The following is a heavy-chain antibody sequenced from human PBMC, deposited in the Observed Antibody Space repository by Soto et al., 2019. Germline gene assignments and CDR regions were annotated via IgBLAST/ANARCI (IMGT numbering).Heavy chain of an antibody. CDR3: ARDRWAGIAVTGALYYFDY. D-gene: IGHD6-19*01. Sequence: QVQLQESGPGLVKPSQTLSLTCTVSGGSISSGDYYWSWIRQPPGKGLEWIGYIYYSGSTNYNPSLKSRVTMSVDTSKNQFSLKLSSVTAADTAVYYCARDRWAGIAVTGALYYFDYWGQGTLVTVSS. J-gene: IGHJ4*02. CDR1: GGSISSGDYY. CDR2: IYYSGST. V-gene: IGHV4-30-4*01.